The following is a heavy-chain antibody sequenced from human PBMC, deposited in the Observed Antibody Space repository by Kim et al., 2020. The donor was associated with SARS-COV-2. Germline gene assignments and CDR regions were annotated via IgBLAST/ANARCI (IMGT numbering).Heavy chain of an antibody. D-gene: IGHD1-26*01. J-gene: IGHJ4*02. CDR3: ARDQGGATVFDY. V-gene: IGHV3-21*01. Sequence: YYADSGKGRFTISRDNAKNSLYLQMNSLRAEDTAVYYCARDQGGATVFDYWGQGTLVTVSS.